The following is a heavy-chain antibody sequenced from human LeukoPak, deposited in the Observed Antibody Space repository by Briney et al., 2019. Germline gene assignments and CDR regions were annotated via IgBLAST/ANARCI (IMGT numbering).Heavy chain of an antibody. CDR3: ARQNTMVQGVIGY. CDR1: GGSISSSSYY. J-gene: IGHJ4*02. Sequence: SETLSLTCTVSGGSISSSSYYWGWIRQPPGKGLEWIGSIYYSGSTYYNPSLKSRVTTSVDTSKNQFSLKLSSVTAADTAVYYCARQNTMVQGVIGYWGQGTLVTVSS. V-gene: IGHV4-39*01. D-gene: IGHD3-10*01. CDR2: IYYSGST.